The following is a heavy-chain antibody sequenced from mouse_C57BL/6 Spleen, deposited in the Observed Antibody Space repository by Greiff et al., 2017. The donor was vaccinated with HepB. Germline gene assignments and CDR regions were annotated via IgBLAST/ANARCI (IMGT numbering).Heavy chain of an antibody. CDR3: ARDYGYYFDY. J-gene: IGHJ2*01. Sequence: EVQLVESGPELVKPGASVKMSCKASGYTFTDYNMHWVKQSHGKSLEWIGYINPNNGGTSYNQKFKGKATLTVNKSSSTAYMELRSLTSEDSAVYYCARDYGYYFDYWGQGTTLTVSS. D-gene: IGHD2-2*01. CDR1: GYTFTDYN. V-gene: IGHV1-22*01. CDR2: INPNNGGT.